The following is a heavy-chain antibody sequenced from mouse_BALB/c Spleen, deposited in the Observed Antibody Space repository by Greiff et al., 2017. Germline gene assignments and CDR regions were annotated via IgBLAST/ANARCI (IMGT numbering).Heavy chain of an antibody. V-gene: IGHV5-6-5*01. Sequence: EVMLVESGGGLVKPGGSLKLSCAASGFTFSSYAMSWVRQTPEKRLEWVASISSGGSTYYPDSVKGRFTISRDNARNILYLQMSSLRSEDTAMYYCARGGFITTAPYYFDYWGQGTTLTVSS. J-gene: IGHJ2*01. CDR3: ARGGFITTAPYYFDY. CDR1: GFTFSSYA. D-gene: IGHD1-1*01. CDR2: ISSGGST.